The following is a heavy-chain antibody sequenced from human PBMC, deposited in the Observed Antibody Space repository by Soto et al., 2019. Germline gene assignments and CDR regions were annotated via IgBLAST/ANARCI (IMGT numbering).Heavy chain of an antibody. V-gene: IGHV3-23*01. CDR1: GFTFSNYA. CDR3: AKDIGGYLVCPLHF. D-gene: IGHD5-18*01. Sequence: DVQLLESGGGLVLPGGSLRLSCAASGFTFSNYAMTWVRQAQGKGLEWVSGISGKGDKTYYADSVKGRVTISRDNSKNTLYLQMNALRAEDTSIYFCAKDIGGYLVCPLHFWGQGSLVTVSS. CDR2: ISGKGDKT. J-gene: IGHJ4*02.